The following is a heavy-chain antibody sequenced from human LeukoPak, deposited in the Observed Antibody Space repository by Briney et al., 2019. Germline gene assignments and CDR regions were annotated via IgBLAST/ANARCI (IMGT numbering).Heavy chain of an antibody. V-gene: IGHV3-21*01. CDR1: GFTFSSYS. Sequence: GGSLRLSCAASGFTFSSYSMNWVRQAPGKGLEWVSSISSSSSYIYYADSVKGRFTISRDNAKNSLYLRMNSLRAEDTAVYYCVPLFRCSSTSCYADFDYWGQGTLVTVSS. D-gene: IGHD2-2*01. CDR2: ISSSSSYI. J-gene: IGHJ4*02. CDR3: VPLFRCSSTSCYADFDY.